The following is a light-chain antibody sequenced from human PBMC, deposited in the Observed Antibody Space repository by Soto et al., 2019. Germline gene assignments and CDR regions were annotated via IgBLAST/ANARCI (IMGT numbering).Light chain of an antibody. CDR2: GAS. CDR1: QSIDTY. V-gene: IGKV1-39*01. Sequence: IQVTHSPSSLSGSFGDGVAITCRASQSIDTYLNWYHQKPGKAPQPLIYGASTLQSGVPSRFSGSGSGTHFTLTINIQQPEDLGTYSCQQSYSTPTFGQGTKVDIK. J-gene: IGKJ1*01. CDR3: QQSYSTPT.